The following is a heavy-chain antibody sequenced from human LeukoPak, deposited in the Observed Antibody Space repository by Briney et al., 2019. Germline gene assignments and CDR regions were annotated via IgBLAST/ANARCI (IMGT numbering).Heavy chain of an antibody. CDR2: ILSDGSKE. D-gene: IGHD7-27*01. CDR1: GFTFSSYS. J-gene: IGHJ3*01. V-gene: IGHV3-33*08. Sequence: GGSLRLSCAASGFTFSSYSMNWVRQAPGKGLEWVAVILSDGSKEFYTDSVKGRFTISRDNSKNTLYLQMNSLRVEDTAIYYCATGVSLRNDAHDVWGQGTVVAVSS. CDR3: ATGVSLRNDAHDV.